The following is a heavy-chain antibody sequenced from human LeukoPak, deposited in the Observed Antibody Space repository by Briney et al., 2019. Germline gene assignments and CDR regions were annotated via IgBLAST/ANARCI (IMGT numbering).Heavy chain of an antibody. J-gene: IGHJ5*02. V-gene: IGHV4-59*01. CDR3: ARFLAAAGLFRFDP. CDR2: IYYSGST. Sequence: NSSETLSLTCTVSGGSISSYYWSWIRQPPGKGLEWIGYIYYSGSTNYNPSLKSRVTISVDTSKNQFPLKLSSVTAADTAVYYCARFLAAAGLFRFDPWGQGTLVTVSS. CDR1: GGSISSYY. D-gene: IGHD6-13*01.